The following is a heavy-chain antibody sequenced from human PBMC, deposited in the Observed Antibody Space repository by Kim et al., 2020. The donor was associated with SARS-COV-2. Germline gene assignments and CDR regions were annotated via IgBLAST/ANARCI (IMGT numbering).Heavy chain of an antibody. CDR3: ARDSAGSSSEFDY. V-gene: IGHV3-30-3*01. Sequence: GGSLRLSCAASGFTFSSYAMHWVRQAPGKGLEWVAVISYDGSNKYYADSVKGRFTISRDNSKNTLYLQMNSLRAEDTAVYYCARDSAGSSSEFDYWGQGT. D-gene: IGHD6-6*01. J-gene: IGHJ4*02. CDR2: ISYDGSNK. CDR1: GFTFSSYA.